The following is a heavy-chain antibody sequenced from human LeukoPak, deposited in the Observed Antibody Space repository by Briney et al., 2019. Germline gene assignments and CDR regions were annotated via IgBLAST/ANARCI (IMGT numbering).Heavy chain of an antibody. D-gene: IGHD6-13*01. V-gene: IGHV4-61*02. CDR3: ARDSSSWYGSFH. CDR1: GGPISSGSYY. CDR2: IYTGGST. J-gene: IGHJ1*01. Sequence: PSETLSLTCTVSGGPISSGSYYWSWIRQPAGKGLEWIGRIYTGGSTNYNPSLKSRVTISVDTSKNQFSLNLSSVTAADTAVYYCARDSSSWYGSFHWGQGTLVTVSS.